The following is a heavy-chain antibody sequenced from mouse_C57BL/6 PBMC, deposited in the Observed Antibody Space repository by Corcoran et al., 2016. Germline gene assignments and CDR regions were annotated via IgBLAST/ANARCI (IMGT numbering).Heavy chain of an antibody. CDR1: GYTFTDYY. V-gene: IGHV1-26*01. CDR3: ASLWLRRFDY. J-gene: IGHJ2*01. D-gene: IGHD2-2*01. CDR2: INPNNGGT. Sequence: EVQLQQSGPELVKPGASVKISCKASGYTFTDYYMNWVKQSHGKSLEWIGDINPNNGGTSYNQKFKGKATLTVDKSSSTAYMELRSLTFEDSVVYYCASLWLRRFDYWGQGTTLTVSS.